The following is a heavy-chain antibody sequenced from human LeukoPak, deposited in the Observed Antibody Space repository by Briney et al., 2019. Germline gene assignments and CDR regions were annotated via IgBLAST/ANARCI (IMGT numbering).Heavy chain of an antibody. Sequence: GGSLSLSCRTSGFTFGDYAMNWVRQAPGKGLEWISFIRSKAYGGTIEYAASVKGRFTISRDDSKRVAYLRVNSLKTDDTAVYYCTRDLGDHCSSTTCYDALVDSWGQGTLVTVSS. J-gene: IGHJ4*02. CDR3: TRDLGDHCSSTTCYDALVDS. V-gene: IGHV3-49*04. D-gene: IGHD2-2*01. CDR1: GFTFGDYA. CDR2: IRSKAYGGTI.